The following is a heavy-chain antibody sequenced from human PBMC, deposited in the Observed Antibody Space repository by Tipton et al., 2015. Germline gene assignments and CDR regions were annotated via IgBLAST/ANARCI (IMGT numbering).Heavy chain of an antibody. J-gene: IGHJ6*01. CDR2: VSARGGST. D-gene: IGHD3-9*01. CDR1: GFTFSDYA. V-gene: IGHV3-23*01. Sequence: GSLRLSCVASGFTFSDYAMAWVRQAPGKGLEWVSAVSARGGSTTYAVSVKGRFTLSRDNSNKTMCLQMNSLRVEDTAVYYCVKDFSGGWRARYGKYGMDVWGRGATVIVSS. CDR3: VKDFSGGWRARYGKYGMDV.